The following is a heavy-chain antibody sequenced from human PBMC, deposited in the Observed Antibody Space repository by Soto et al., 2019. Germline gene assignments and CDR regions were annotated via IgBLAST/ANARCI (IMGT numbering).Heavy chain of an antibody. Sequence: QVQLVESGGGVVQPGRSLRLSCAASGFTFSTHAMHWVRQAPGKGLECVAIVSFDGSNKYYADSVKGRFIISRDNSKNTLYLQMSGLTPEDTAVYYCPRDQTGITTTGGGRIDHWGQGTLVTVSS. J-gene: IGHJ4*02. CDR2: VSFDGSNK. V-gene: IGHV3-30-3*01. CDR3: PRDQTGITTTGGGRIDH. D-gene: IGHD1-20*01. CDR1: GFTFSTHA.